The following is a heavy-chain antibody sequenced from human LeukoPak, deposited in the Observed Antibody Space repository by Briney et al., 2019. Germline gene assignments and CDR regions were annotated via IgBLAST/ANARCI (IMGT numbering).Heavy chain of an antibody. J-gene: IGHJ5*02. CDR1: GYTLTELS. V-gene: IGHV1-24*01. CDR2: FYPEDGET. CDR3: ATIHGRLRGDNNWFDL. D-gene: IGHD3-10*01. Sequence: ASVKVSCKVSGYTLTELSMHWVRQAPGKGLEWMGGFYPEDGETIYAQKFQGRVTMTEDTSTDTAYMELSSLRSEDTAVYYCATIHGRLRGDNNWFDLWGQGTLVTVSS.